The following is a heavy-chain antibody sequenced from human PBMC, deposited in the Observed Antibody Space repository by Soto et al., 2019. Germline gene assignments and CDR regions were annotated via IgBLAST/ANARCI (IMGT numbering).Heavy chain of an antibody. CDR1: GYTFTSYG. CDR2: ISAYNGNT. CDR3: ARKALLGDDYELGDYYYMDV. V-gene: IGHV1-18*01. J-gene: IGHJ6*03. Sequence: QVQLVQSGAEVKKPGASVKVSCKASGYTFTSYGISWVRQAPGQGLEWMGWISAYNGNTNYAQKLRGRVTMTTDTSTSTAYMELRSLRSDDTAVYYCARKALLGDDYELGDYYYMDVWGKGTTVTVSS. D-gene: IGHD4-17*01.